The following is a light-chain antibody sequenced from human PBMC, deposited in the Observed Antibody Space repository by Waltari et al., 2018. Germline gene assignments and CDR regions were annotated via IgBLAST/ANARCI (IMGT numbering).Light chain of an antibody. CDR2: EAS. CDR1: QNIYNW. J-gene: IGKJ2*01. V-gene: IGKV1-5*03. CDR3: QQYDAYPYT. Sequence: DIQMTQSPSILSASIGDRVTITCRASQNIYNWLAWYQQKPGRAPNLLIYEASNVESGVPSRFSGSGSVTEFTLTINSLQPDDFATYYCQQYDAYPYTFGQGAKLEIK.